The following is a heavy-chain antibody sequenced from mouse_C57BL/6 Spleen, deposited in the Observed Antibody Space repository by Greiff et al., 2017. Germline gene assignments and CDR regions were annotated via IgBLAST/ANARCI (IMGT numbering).Heavy chain of an antibody. CDR3: ARHKESFYYGIPNYLDY. Sequence: VKLQESGAELVKPGASVKLSCKASGYTFTEYTIHWVKQRSGQGLEWIGWFYPGGGSIKYNEKFKDKATLTADKASGTVYMELSRLTSEDSAVYFCARHKESFYYGIPNYLDYWGQGTTLTVSS. V-gene: IGHV1-62-2*01. CDR2: FYPGGGSI. J-gene: IGHJ2*01. CDR1: GYTFTEYT. D-gene: IGHD2-1*01.